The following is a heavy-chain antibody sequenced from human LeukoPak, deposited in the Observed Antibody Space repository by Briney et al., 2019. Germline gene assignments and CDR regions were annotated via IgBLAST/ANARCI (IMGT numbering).Heavy chain of an antibody. J-gene: IGHJ3*01. V-gene: IGHV3-53*01. D-gene: IGHD3-22*01. CDR3: ARGGDTIGSIRSPFDV. CDR2: ISGGGST. CDR1: GFTFSSYT. Sequence: PGGSPRLSCAASGFTFSSYTMTWVRQAPGKGLEWVSAISGGGSTYYADSVKRRFIISRDNSKNTVYLQLNSLRAEDTAVYYCARGGDTIGSIRSPFDVWGQGTMVTVSS.